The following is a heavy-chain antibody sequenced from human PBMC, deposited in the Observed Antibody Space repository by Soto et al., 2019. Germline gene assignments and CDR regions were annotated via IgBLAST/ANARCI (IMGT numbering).Heavy chain of an antibody. CDR3: AKGSIAVAGYHHCFDY. D-gene: IGHD6-19*01. CDR2: MNPNSGNT. J-gene: IGHJ4*02. V-gene: IGHV1-8*01. Sequence: ASVKVSCKASGYTFTSYDINWVRQATGQGLEWMGWMNPNSGNTGYAQKFQGRVTMTRNTSISTAYMELNSLRAEDTAVYYCAKGSIAVAGYHHCFDYWGQGTLVTVSS. CDR1: GYTFTSYD.